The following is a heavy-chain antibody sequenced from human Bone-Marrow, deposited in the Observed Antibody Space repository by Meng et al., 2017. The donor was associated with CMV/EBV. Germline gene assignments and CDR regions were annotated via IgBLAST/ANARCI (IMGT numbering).Heavy chain of an antibody. V-gene: IGHV3-21*01. CDR1: GFTFSSYE. CDR2: ISSSSSYI. Sequence: GESLKISCAASGFTFSSYEMNWVRQAPGKGLEWVSSISSSSSYIYYADSVKGRFTISRDNAKNSLYLQMNSLRAEDTAVYYCTYRSSRLGSYLRDYWGQGTLVTVAS. D-gene: IGHD1-26*01. J-gene: IGHJ4*02. CDR3: TYRSSRLGSYLRDY.